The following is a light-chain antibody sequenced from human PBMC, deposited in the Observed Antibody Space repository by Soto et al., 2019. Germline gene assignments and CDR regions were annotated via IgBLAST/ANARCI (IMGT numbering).Light chain of an antibody. CDR3: CSYAGSPRYV. V-gene: IGLV2-11*01. J-gene: IGLJ1*01. Sequence: QSVLTQPRSVSGSPGQSVTISCTGTSSDVGGYNYVSWYHQHPGKAPKVMIYEDSERPSGVPDRFSGSKSGNTASLTISGLQAEDEADYYCCSYAGSPRYVFGTGTKVTVL. CDR2: EDS. CDR1: SSDVGGYNY.